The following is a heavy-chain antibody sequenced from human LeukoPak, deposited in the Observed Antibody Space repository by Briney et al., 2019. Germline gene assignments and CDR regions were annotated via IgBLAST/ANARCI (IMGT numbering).Heavy chain of an antibody. CDR3: ARSYDFWSGYSQY. J-gene: IGHJ4*02. D-gene: IGHD3-3*01. CDR2: INPNSGGT. CDR1: GYTFTGYY. Sequence: ASVKVSCKASGYTFTGYYMHWVRQAPGQGLEWMGWINPNSGGTNYAQKFQGRVTMTRDTSISTAYMELSRLRSDDTAVYYCARSYDFWSGYSQYWGQGTLVTVSS. V-gene: IGHV1-2*02.